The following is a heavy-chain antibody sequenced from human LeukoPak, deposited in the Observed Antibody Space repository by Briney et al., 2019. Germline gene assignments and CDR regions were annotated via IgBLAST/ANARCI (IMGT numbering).Heavy chain of an antibody. V-gene: IGHV1-3*03. CDR3: ARSYSSGWYLLN. CDR2: INAGNGNT. D-gene: IGHD6-19*01. CDR1: GYTFTSYA. J-gene: IGHJ4*02. Sequence: ASVKVSCEASGYTFTSYAMHWVRQAPGQRLEWMGWINAGNGNTKYSQEFQGRVTITRDTSASTAYMELSSLRSEDMAVYYCARSYSSGWYLLNWGQGTLVTVSS.